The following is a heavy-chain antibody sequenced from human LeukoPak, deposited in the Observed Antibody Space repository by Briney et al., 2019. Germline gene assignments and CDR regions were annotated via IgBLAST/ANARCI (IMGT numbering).Heavy chain of an antibody. Sequence: GGSLRLSCAASGFTVITNGMTWVRQAPGKGLERVSVLYSDGNTKYADSVQGRFTISRDNSKNTLYLEMNSLSPDDTAVYYCARGVEPLAANTLAYWGQGTLVTVSS. CDR3: ARGVEPLAANTLAY. V-gene: IGHV3-53*01. CDR1: GFTVITNG. D-gene: IGHD1-14*01. J-gene: IGHJ4*02. CDR2: LYSDGNT.